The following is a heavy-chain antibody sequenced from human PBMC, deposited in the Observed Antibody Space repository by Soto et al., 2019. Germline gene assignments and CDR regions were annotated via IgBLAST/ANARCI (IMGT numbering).Heavy chain of an antibody. CDR3: VRDGTKTLRDWFDP. D-gene: IGHD1-1*01. CDR1: GASISCFY. CDR2: IYATGTT. J-gene: IGHJ5*02. Sequence: SETLSLTCTVSGASISCFYWSWIRKSAGKGLEWIGRIYATGTTNYNPSLKSRVMMSVDTSKKQFSLKLRSVTAADTAVYYCVRDGTKTLRDWFDPWGQGISVTVSS. V-gene: IGHV4-4*07.